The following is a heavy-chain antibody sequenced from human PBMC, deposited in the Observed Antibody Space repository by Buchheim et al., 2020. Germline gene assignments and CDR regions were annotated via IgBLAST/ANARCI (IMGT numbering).Heavy chain of an antibody. CDR3: ATDRRLAARGYYFDY. D-gene: IGHD3-16*01. CDR1: GFNVNTYF. CDR2: IYSGDST. V-gene: IGHV3-66*02. Sequence: EVQLVESGGGLVRPGGSLRLSCAASGFNVNTYFMSWLRQAPGKGLEWVSVIYSGDSTRYADSVKGRFAISRDHSKNTLFLQMSSLRPEDTAVYYCATDRRLAARGYYFDYWGQ. J-gene: IGHJ4*02.